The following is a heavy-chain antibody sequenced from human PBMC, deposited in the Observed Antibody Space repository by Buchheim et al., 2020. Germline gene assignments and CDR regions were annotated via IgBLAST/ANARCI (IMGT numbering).Heavy chain of an antibody. Sequence: QVQLQESGPGLVKPSETLSLTCAVSGGSISGSDWWSWVRQPPGKGLEWVGEISSGGRSNYNPSLKSRVTISIDKARNQLSMKLTYVTAADTAVYYCARENWSGEGGYDCWGQGTL. J-gene: IGHJ4*02. CDR1: GGSISGSDW. CDR3: ARENWSGEGGYDC. V-gene: IGHV4-4*02. D-gene: IGHD3-3*01. CDR2: ISSGGRS.